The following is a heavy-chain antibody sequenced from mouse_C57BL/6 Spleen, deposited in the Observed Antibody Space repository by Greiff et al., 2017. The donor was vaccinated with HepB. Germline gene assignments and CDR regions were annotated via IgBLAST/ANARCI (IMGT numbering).Heavy chain of an antibody. J-gene: IGHJ1*03. V-gene: IGHV5-4*01. Sequence: DVMLVESGGGLVKPGGSLKLSCAASGFTFSSYAMSWVRQTPEKRLEWVATISDGGSYTYYPDNVKGRFTISRDNAKNNLYLQMSHLKSEDTAMYYCAREGMIKGYWYFDVWGTGTTVTVSS. CDR1: GFTFSSYA. CDR2: ISDGGSYT. CDR3: AREGMIKGYWYFDV. D-gene: IGHD2-4*01.